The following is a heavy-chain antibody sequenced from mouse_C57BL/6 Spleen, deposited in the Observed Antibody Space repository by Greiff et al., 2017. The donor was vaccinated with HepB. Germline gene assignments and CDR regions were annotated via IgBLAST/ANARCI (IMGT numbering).Heavy chain of an antibody. Sequence: VQLKQSGPELVKPGASVKISCKASGYTFTDYYMNWVKQSHGKSLEWIGDINPNNGGTSYNQKFKGKATLTVDKSSSTAYMELRSLTSEDSAVYYCARRGDNYLYYAMDYWGQGTSVTVSS. CDR1: GYTFTDYY. D-gene: IGHD1-3*01. CDR2: INPNNGGT. J-gene: IGHJ4*01. V-gene: IGHV1-26*01. CDR3: ARRGDNYLYYAMDY.